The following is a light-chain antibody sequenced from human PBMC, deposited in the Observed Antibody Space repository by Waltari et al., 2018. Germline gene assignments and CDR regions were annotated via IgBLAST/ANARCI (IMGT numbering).Light chain of an antibody. CDR3: QVWDSVSDPWV. J-gene: IGLJ3*02. V-gene: IGLV3-21*02. CDR1: NIDSKS. Sequence: SYVLTPPPSVSVAPGQTATSTCGGDNIDSKSVHWYQHKAGQDPVLLLYDDNHRPSGILERFSGSNFRNTATLTIRRVEAEDEADYLCQVWDSVSDPWVFGGGTKLTVL. CDR2: DDN.